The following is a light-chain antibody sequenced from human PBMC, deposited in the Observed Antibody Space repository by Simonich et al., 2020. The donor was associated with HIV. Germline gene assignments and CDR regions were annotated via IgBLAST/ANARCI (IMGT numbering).Light chain of an antibody. CDR3: QQYHNWPPYT. J-gene: IGKJ2*01. CDR1: QSVSSN. V-gene: IGKV3-15*01. CDR2: GAS. Sequence: EIVMTQSPATLSVSPGERATLSCRASQSVSSNLAWYQQKPGQALRPLIYGASTRATGIPAWFSGSGSGTEFTLTIRSLQSEDFAVYYCQQYHNWPPYTFGQGTKLEIK.